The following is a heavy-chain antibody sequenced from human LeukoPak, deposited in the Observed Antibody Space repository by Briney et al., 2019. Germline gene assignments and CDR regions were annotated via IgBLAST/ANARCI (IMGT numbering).Heavy chain of an antibody. CDR1: GFIFSSFS. Sequence: GGSLRLSCAASGFIFSSFSMNWVRQAPGKGLEWVSVIFRGDDTNYVDSVKGRFTIFRDNSKNTLYLQMNSLTAEDTAVYYCARHVWFGEHNGHENWFDPWGQGTLVIVSS. J-gene: IGHJ5*02. D-gene: IGHD3-10*01. CDR2: IFRGDDT. CDR3: ARHVWFGEHNGHENWFDP. V-gene: IGHV3-66*04.